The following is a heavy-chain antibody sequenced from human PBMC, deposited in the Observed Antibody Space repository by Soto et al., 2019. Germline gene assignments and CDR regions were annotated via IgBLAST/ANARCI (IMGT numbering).Heavy chain of an antibody. Sequence: QVQLQESGPGLAKPSETLSLTCTVSGGSISTYSWSWIRQPPGKGLERIGYIYYSGSTNYNPSLKSRVTISVDTSKNRSSLKLSSVTAADTAVYYCARGGWRHIDYWGQGTLVTVSS. V-gene: IGHV4-59*08. J-gene: IGHJ4*02. CDR2: IYYSGST. D-gene: IGHD3-3*01. CDR1: GGSISTYS. CDR3: ARGGWRHIDY.